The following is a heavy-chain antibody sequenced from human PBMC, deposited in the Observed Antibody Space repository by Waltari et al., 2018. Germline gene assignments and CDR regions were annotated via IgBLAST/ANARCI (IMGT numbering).Heavy chain of an antibody. CDR2: ISGDSASI. CDR3: TGGVTTPGVADVHDYQYGMDV. CDR1: RFTFGNYN. Sequence: RLSCVASRFTFGNYNMNWVRKAPGKGLAWVSSISGDSASIYYADSVRGRFTISRDNARSSLFLQMNTLRAEDTAVYYCTGGVTTPGVADVHDYQYGMDVWGQGTTVTVSS. V-gene: IGHV3-21*04. J-gene: IGHJ6*02. D-gene: IGHD3-10*02.